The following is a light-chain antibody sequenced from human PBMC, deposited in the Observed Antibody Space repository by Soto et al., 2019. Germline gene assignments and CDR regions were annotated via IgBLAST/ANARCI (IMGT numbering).Light chain of an antibody. CDR2: EVT. CDR1: SSDVGGYDR. CDR3: SSYIRSSSSWV. Sequence: QSVLTQPPSASGSPGQSVTISCTGTSSDVGGYDRVSWYQQHPGKAPKLIIYEVTNRPSGVSDRFSGSKSGNTASLTISGLQAEDEADYHCSSYIRSSSSWVFGGGTKLTVL. J-gene: IGLJ3*02. V-gene: IGLV2-18*02.